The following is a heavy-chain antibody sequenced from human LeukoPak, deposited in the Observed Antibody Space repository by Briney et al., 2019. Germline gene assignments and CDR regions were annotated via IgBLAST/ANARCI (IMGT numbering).Heavy chain of an antibody. Sequence: PGGSLRLSCAASGFTFSSYWMNWARQAPGKGLEWVASINHNGNVNYYVDSVKGRFTISRDNSKNTLYLQMNSLRAEDTAVYYCAKHGPYYDILTAYFGDWGQGTLVTVSS. CDR3: AKHGPYYDILTAYFGD. CDR1: GFTFSSYW. V-gene: IGHV3-7*03. CDR2: INHNGNVN. J-gene: IGHJ4*02. D-gene: IGHD3-9*01.